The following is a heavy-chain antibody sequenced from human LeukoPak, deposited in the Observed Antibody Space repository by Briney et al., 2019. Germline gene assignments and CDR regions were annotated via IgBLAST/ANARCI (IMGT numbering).Heavy chain of an antibody. CDR2: IYYSGST. CDR1: GDSVSNGNYY. J-gene: IGHJ5*02. CDR3: ARAVENDYGDYWFDP. V-gene: IGHV4-61*01. Sequence: SETLSLTCTVSGDSVSNGNYYWSWIRQPPGKGLEWNGYIYYSGSTNYNPSLKSRVTISVDTSKNQFSLKLSSVTAADTAVYYCARAVENDYGDYWFDPWGQGTLVTVSS. D-gene: IGHD4-17*01.